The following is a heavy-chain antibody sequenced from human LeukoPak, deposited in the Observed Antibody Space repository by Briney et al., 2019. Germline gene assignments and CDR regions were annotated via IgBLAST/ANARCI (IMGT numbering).Heavy chain of an antibody. V-gene: IGHV3-21*01. D-gene: IGHD4-17*01. Sequence: GGSLRLSCAASGFTFSNYSMNWVRQAPGKGLEWVSSISSSSSYIYYADSVKGRFTISRDNAKNSLYLQMNSLRAEDTAVYYCARYLDYGDYAAFDIWGQGTMVTVSS. CDR3: ARYLDYGDYAAFDI. CDR1: GFTFSNYS. J-gene: IGHJ3*02. CDR2: ISSSSSYI.